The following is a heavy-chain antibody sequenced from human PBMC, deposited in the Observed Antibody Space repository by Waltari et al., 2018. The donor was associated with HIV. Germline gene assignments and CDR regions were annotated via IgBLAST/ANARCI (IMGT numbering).Heavy chain of an antibody. D-gene: IGHD3-3*01. CDR2: ISWDGGST. V-gene: IGHV3-43D*03. Sequence: CAASGFTFDDYAMHWVRQAPGKGLEWVSLISWDGGSTYYADSVKGRFTISRDNSKNSLYLQMNSLRAEDTALYYCAKDVYYDFWSGYSTFDYWGQGTLVTVSS. J-gene: IGHJ4*02. CDR1: GFTFDDYA. CDR3: AKDVYYDFWSGYSTFDY.